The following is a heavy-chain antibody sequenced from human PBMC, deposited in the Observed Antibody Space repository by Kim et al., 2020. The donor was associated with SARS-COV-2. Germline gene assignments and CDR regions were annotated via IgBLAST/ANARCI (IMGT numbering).Heavy chain of an antibody. V-gene: IGHV1-46*01. CDR2: INPSGGST. D-gene: IGHD3-22*01. CDR3: AREEGPRDSSGYYNTYHFDY. CDR1: GYTFTSYY. Sequence: ASVKVSCKASGYTFTSYYMHWGRQAPGQGLEWMGIINPSGGSTSYAQKFQGRVTMTRDTSTSTVYMELSSLRSEDTAVYYCAREEGPRDSSGYYNTYHFDYWGQGTLVTVSS. J-gene: IGHJ4*02.